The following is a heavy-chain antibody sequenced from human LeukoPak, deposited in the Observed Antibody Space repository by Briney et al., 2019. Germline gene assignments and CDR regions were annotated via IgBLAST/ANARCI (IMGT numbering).Heavy chain of an antibody. CDR3: AGGYSINCSSTSCNHYLNWFDP. CDR2: MNPNSGNT. Sequence: ASVKVSCKASGYTFSSHDINWVRQATGQGLEWMGWMNPNSGNTGYAQKFQGRVTMTRNTPIGTAYMELSSLRSEDTAVYYCAGGYSINCSSTSCNHYLNWFDPWGQGTLVTVSS. CDR1: GYTFSSHD. V-gene: IGHV1-8*01. J-gene: IGHJ5*02. D-gene: IGHD2-2*01.